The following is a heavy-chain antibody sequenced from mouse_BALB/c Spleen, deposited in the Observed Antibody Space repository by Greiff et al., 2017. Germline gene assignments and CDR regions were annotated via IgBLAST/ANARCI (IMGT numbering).Heavy chain of an antibody. Sequence: QVQLKESGPGLVQPSQSLSITCTVSGFSLTSYGVHWVRQSPGKGLEWLGVIWSGGSTDYNAAFISRLSISKDNSKSQVFFKMNSLQANDTAIYYCDRGVSTTEMFFDYWGQGTTLTVSS. V-gene: IGHV2-2*02. D-gene: IGHD1-1*01. CDR2: IWSGGST. J-gene: IGHJ2*01. CDR3: DRGVSTTEMFFDY. CDR1: GFSLTSYG.